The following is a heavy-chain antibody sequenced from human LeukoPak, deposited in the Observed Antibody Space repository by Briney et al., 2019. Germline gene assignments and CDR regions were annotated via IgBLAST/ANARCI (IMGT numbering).Heavy chain of an antibody. D-gene: IGHD3-10*01. CDR2: IKGDGSER. CDR1: GFAFSSYW. CDR3: ARVLPYGSGIQGH. J-gene: IGHJ4*02. V-gene: IGHV3-7*04. Sequence: GGSLRLSCAASGFAFSSYWMAWVRQTPGKGLEWVAHIKGDGSERYYVDSVKGRFTISRDNAEISLSLQMNSLGAEDTAVYYCARVLPYGSGIQGHWGQGTLDTVSS.